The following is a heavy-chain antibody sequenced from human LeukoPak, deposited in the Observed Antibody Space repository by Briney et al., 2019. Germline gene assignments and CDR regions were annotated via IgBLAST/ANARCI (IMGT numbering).Heavy chain of an antibody. CDR1: GFTVSSSY. D-gene: IGHD4-11*01. Sequence: PGGSLRLSRAASGFTVSSSYMSWVRQAPGKGLEWVSIISSAGTTYYADSVKGRFTISRDNSKNTVYLQVNSLRDEDTAVYYCARGLIYSPNWFDPWGQGTLVTVSS. V-gene: IGHV3-66*01. J-gene: IGHJ5*02. CDR3: ARGLIYSPNWFDP. CDR2: ISSAGTT.